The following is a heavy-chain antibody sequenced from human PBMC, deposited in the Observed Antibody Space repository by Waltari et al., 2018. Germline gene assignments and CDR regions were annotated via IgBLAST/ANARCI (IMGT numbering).Heavy chain of an antibody. CDR2: MSGSSSNT. CDR3: AKVEGGIVTRYYALDI. CDR1: GFTFGNSA. Sequence: EVQLLESGGGLVQPGGSLRLSCAASGFTFGNSALSWVRQAPGKGLEGISGMSGSSSNTYYADSVKGRFTISRDNSKNTLYLKMNSLRVEDTTVYFCAKVEGGIVTRYYALDIWGQGTMVTVSS. J-gene: IGHJ3*02. D-gene: IGHD3-10*01. V-gene: IGHV3-23*01.